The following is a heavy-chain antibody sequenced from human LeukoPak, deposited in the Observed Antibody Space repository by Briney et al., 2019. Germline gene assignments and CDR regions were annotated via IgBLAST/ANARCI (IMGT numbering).Heavy chain of an antibody. CDR1: GGTFSSYA. Sequence: ASVKVSCKASGGTFSSYAISWVRQAPGQGLEWMGGIIPRFGTANYAQKFQGRLTITTDESTSTAYMELSSLRSEDTAVYYCARGFHYDSSGYYYFYWGQGTLVTVSS. V-gene: IGHV1-69*05. J-gene: IGHJ4*02. CDR2: IIPRFGTA. CDR3: ARGFHYDSSGYYYFY. D-gene: IGHD3-22*01.